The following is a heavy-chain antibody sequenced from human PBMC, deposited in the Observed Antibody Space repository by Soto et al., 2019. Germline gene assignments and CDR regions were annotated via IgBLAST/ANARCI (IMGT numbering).Heavy chain of an antibody. V-gene: IGHV4-59*01. CDR3: ARGPVGYSGYPRLYYYYYYGMDV. CDR2: IYYSGST. CDR1: GGSISSYY. D-gene: IGHD5-12*01. Sequence: PSETLSLTCTVSGGSISSYYWSWIRQPPGKGLEWIGYIYYSGSTNYNPSLKSRVTISVDTSKNQFSLKLSSVTAADTAVYYCARGPVGYSGYPRLYYYYYYGMDVWGQGTTVTSP. J-gene: IGHJ6*02.